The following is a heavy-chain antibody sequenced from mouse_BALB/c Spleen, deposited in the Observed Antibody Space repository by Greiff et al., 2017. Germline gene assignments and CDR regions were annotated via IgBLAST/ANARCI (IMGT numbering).Heavy chain of an antibody. CDR3: ARKGITGAMDY. V-gene: IGHV5-17*02. CDR1: GFTFSSFG. J-gene: IGHJ4*01. CDR2: ISSGSSTI. D-gene: IGHD2-4*01. Sequence: EVKLLEPGGGLVQPGGSRKLSCAASGFTFSSFGMHWVRQAPEKGLEWVAYISSGSSTIYYADTVKGRFTISRDNPKNTLFLQMTSLRSEDTAMYYCARKGITGAMDYWGQGTSVTVSS.